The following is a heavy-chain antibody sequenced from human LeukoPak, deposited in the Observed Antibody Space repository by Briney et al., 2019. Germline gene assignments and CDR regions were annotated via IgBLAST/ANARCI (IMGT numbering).Heavy chain of an antibody. CDR3: ASEIYNYYGSGSYYNV. D-gene: IGHD3-10*01. J-gene: IGHJ4*02. CDR1: GYTFTSYD. V-gene: IGHV1-8*01. Sequence: ASVKVSCKASGYTFTSYDINWVQQATGQGLEWMGWMNPNSGNTGYAQKFQGRVTMTRNTSISTAYMELSSLRSEDTAVYYCASEIYNYYGSGSYYNVWGQGTLVTVSS. CDR2: MNPNSGNT.